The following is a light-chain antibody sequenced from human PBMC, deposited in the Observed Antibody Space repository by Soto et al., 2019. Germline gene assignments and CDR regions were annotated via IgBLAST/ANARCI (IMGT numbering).Light chain of an antibody. Sequence: IQMTQSPSTLSASVGDRVTITCRASQSINNWLAWYQQEPGRAPKLLIYKASSLESGVPSRFSGSGSGTEFSLAISSLQPDDFATYYCQQYNTYPWTFGQGPRWIS. CDR1: QSINNW. V-gene: IGKV1-5*03. CDR2: KAS. J-gene: IGKJ1*01. CDR3: QQYNTYPWT.